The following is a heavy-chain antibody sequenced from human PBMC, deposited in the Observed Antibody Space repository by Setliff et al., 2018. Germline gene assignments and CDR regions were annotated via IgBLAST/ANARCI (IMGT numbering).Heavy chain of an antibody. D-gene: IGHD5-18*01. CDR2: IYHDGGNK. Sequence: LSLSCAASGFTFSSYGMHWVRQAPGKGLEWVAVIYHDGGNKYYADSVKGRFTISRDNSKNTLYLRMNSLRPEDTAVYYCARDDPKDGYPLDYWGQGTLVTVSS. V-gene: IGHV3-33*01. CDR1: GFTFSSYG. CDR3: ARDDPKDGYPLDY. J-gene: IGHJ4*02.